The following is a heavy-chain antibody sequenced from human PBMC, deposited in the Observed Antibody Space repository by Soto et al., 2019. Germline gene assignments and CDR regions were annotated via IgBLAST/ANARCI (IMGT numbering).Heavy chain of an antibody. CDR1: GASVSGYY. J-gene: IGHJ5*02. V-gene: IGHV4-59*02. Sequence: QVQLQETGPGLVKPSETLSLTCTVSGASVSGYYWSWIRQTPGKGLEWIGNIHNSGASKYNPSLKSRVTISLDTSKNEFSLKIGSVTTADTAVYYCARGPQSLRSDNWFDPWGQGNLVTVSS. D-gene: IGHD5-12*01. CDR3: ARGPQSLRSDNWFDP. CDR2: IHNSGAS.